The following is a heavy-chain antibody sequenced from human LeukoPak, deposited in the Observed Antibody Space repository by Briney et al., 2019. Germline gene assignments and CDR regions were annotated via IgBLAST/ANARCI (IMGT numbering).Heavy chain of an antibody. V-gene: IGHV3-53*01. CDR1: GFTVSSNY. CDR3: ARDSSGYYYFDY. D-gene: IGHD3-22*01. Sequence: GGSLGLSCAASGFTVSSNYMSWVRQAPGKGLEWVSVIYSGGSTDYADSVKGRFTISRDNSKNTLYLQMNSLRAEDTAVYYCARDSSGYYYFDYWGQGTLVTVSS. J-gene: IGHJ4*02. CDR2: IYSGGST.